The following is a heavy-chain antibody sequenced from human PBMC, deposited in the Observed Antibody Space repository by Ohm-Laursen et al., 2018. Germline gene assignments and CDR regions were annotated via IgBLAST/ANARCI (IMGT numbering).Heavy chain of an antibody. CDR1: GFIFRNFG. CDR3: ASGDILTGYSFDY. V-gene: IGHV3-33*01. D-gene: IGHD3-9*01. CDR2: IWYDGSNK. J-gene: IGHJ4*02. Sequence: SLRLSCSASGFIFRNFGMHWVRQAPGKGLEWVAAIWYDGSNKYYADSVKGRFTISRDNSKNTLYLQMNSLRAEDTAVYYCASGDILTGYSFDYWGQGTLVTVSS.